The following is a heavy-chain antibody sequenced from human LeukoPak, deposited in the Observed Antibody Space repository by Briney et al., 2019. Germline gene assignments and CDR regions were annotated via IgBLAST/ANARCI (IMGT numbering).Heavy chain of an antibody. CDR1: GGSISSGDYY. J-gene: IGHJ4*02. CDR3: ARVACSSTSCYPEFDY. CDR2: IYYSGST. V-gene: IGHV4-30-4*01. Sequence: PSQTLSLTCTVPGGSISSGDYYWSWIRQPPGKGLEWIGYIYYSGSTYYNPSLKSRVTISVDTSKNQFSLKLSSVTAADTAVYYCARVACSSTSCYPEFDYWGQGTLVTVSS. D-gene: IGHD2-2*01.